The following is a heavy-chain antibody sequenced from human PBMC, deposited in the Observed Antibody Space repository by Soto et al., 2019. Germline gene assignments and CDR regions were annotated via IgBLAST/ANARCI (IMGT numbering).Heavy chain of an antibody. CDR3: ARVMTTGLVDY. D-gene: IGHD4-17*01. Sequence: ASVKVSCKVSGYTLTELSMHWVRQAPGRGLEWMGGFDPEDGETIYAQKFQGRVTMTTDTSTSTAYMELRSLRSDDTAVYYCARVMTTGLVDYWGQGTLVTVSS. CDR1: GYTLTELS. J-gene: IGHJ4*02. V-gene: IGHV1-24*01. CDR2: FDPEDGET.